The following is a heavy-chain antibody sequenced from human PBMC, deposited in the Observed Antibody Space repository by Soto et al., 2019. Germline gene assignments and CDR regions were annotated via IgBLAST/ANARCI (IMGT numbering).Heavy chain of an antibody. D-gene: IGHD1-26*01. CDR1: XGSXXSXSYY. CDR3: ARSRYSGSYPDY. CDR2: IYYSGGT. Sequence: LXLTXTVSXGSXXSXSYYWGWIRQPPGKGLEWIGSIYYSGGTYYNPSLKSRVTISVDTSKNQFSLKLTSVTAADTAMYYCARSRYSGSYPDYWGQGTLVTVSS. J-gene: IGHJ4*02. V-gene: IGHV4-39*07.